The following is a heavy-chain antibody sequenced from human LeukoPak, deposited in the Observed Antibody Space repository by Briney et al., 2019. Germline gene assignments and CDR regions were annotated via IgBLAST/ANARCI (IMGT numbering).Heavy chain of an antibody. CDR2: INHSGST. V-gene: IGHV4-34*01. CDR3: ASGIVVVPAAINN. D-gene: IGHD2-2*02. CDR1: GGSFSGYY. Sequence: SETLSLTCAVYGGSFSGYYWSWIRQPPGKGLEWIGEINHSGSTNYNPSLKSRVTISVDTSKNQFSLKLSSVTAADTAAYYCASGIVVVPAAINNWGQGTLVTVSS. J-gene: IGHJ4*02.